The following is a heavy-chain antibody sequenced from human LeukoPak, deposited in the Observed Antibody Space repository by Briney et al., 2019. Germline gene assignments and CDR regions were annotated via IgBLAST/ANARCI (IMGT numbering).Heavy chain of an antibody. J-gene: IGHJ4*02. CDR2: INPDGSNM. V-gene: IGHV3-7*01. Sequence: GSLRLSCAASGFSFSSYWMSWVRQAPGKGLEWVANINPDGSNMLYVDSVKGRFTISRDNAKNSLYLQMNNLRAEDTAVYFCVSGFLQWLYWGQGTLVTVSS. D-gene: IGHD3-3*01. CDR3: VSGFLQWLY. CDR1: GFSFSSYW.